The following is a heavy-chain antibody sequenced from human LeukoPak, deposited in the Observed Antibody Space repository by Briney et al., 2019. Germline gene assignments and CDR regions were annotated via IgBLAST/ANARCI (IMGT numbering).Heavy chain of an antibody. J-gene: IGHJ4*02. V-gene: IGHV4-59*12. CDR1: GGSISSFY. D-gene: IGHD5-12*01. Sequence: PSETLSLTCAVSGGSISSFYWSWVRQPPGKGLEWIGNIHYSGSANYNPSLKSRVTMSVDTSKNQFSLKLSSVTAADTAVYYCARDGWLRLGYFDYWGQGTLVTVSS. CDR3: ARDGWLRLGYFDY. CDR2: IHYSGSA.